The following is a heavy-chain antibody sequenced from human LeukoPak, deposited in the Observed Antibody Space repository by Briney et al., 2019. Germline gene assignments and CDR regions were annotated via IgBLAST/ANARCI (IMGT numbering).Heavy chain of an antibody. D-gene: IGHD5-18*01. Sequence: SETLSLTCVVYGGSFSGYYWSWIRQPPGKGLEWIGEINHSGSTNYNPSLKSRVTISVDTSKNQFSLKLGSVTAADTAVYYCARVPPRGYSYGTLDYWGQGTLVTVSS. CDR1: GGSFSGYY. CDR3: ARVPPRGYSYGTLDY. J-gene: IGHJ4*02. CDR2: INHSGST. V-gene: IGHV4-34*01.